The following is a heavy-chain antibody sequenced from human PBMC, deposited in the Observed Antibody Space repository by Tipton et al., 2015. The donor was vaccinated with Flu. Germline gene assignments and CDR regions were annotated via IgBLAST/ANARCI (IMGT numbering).Heavy chain of an antibody. V-gene: IGHV3-23*01. D-gene: IGHD4-23*01. J-gene: IGHJ3*02. CDR3: AKTYSGNSRDAFDI. CDR1: GFTFSSYA. Sequence: SLRLSCAASGFTFSSYAMSWVRQAPGKGLEWVSVITGSGGSTSYADSVKGRFTISRDNSENTLYLQMNSLRAEDTAVYYCAKTYSGNSRDAFDIWGQGTMVTVSS. CDR2: ITGSGGST.